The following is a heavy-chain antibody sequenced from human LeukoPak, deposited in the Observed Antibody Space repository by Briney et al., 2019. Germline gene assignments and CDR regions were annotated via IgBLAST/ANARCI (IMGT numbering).Heavy chain of an antibody. D-gene: IGHD2-15*01. J-gene: IGHJ3*02. Sequence: GGSRRLSCVASGLTFDDYAMHWVRQAPGKGLGWVSGISWNSGSMGYADSVKGRFTISRDSAKNSLYLQMNSLRAEDTALYYCAKEADSGAFDIWGQGTMVTVSS. V-gene: IGHV3-9*01. CDR1: GLTFDDYA. CDR2: ISWNSGSM. CDR3: AKEADSGAFDI.